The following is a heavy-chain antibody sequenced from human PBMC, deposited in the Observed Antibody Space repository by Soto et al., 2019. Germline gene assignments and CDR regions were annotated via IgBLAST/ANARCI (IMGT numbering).Heavy chain of an antibody. J-gene: IGHJ4*02. D-gene: IGHD3-3*01. CDR3: AHRVLRTVFGLVTTTAIYFDS. CDR2: IYWDDDK. Sequence: QITLNESGPTVVRPTETLTLTCRFSGFSLTTSGVGVGWIRQSPGKAPEWLALIYWDDDKRYSASLKSRLTITKDTSKNQVVLTVSDLDPTDTVTYYCAHRVLRTVFGLVTTTAIYFDSWGQGTPVAVSS. CDR1: GFSLTTSGVG. V-gene: IGHV2-5*02.